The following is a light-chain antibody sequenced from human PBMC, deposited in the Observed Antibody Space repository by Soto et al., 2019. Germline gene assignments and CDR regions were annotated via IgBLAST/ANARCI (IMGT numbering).Light chain of an antibody. CDR2: AAS. CDR1: QGISSY. J-gene: IGKJ1*01. Sequence: AIRMTQSPSSFSASTGDRVTITCRASQGISSYLAWYQQKPGKAPKLLIYAASTLQSGVPSRFSGSGSGTDFTLTFSCLQSEDFATYYCRQYYSYPWTCGQGTKVEIK. V-gene: IGKV1-8*01. CDR3: RQYYSYPWT.